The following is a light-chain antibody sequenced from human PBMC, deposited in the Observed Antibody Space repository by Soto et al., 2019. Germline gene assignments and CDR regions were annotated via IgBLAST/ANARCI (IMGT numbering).Light chain of an antibody. Sequence: QSVLTQTPSASGTPGQRVTISCSGSNSNIGSNKVSWYQQLPGTAPKLLIYTSNQRPSGVPDRFSGSKSGTSASLAISGLQSEDEADYYCATWDDTLHGYVFGAGTKVTVL. J-gene: IGLJ1*01. CDR3: ATWDDTLHGYV. V-gene: IGLV1-44*01. CDR1: NSNIGSNK. CDR2: TSN.